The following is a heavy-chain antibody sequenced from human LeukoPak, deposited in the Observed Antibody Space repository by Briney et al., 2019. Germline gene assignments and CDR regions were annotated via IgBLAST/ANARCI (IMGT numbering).Heavy chain of an antibody. CDR2: IYYSGGNT. D-gene: IGHD2-2*01. CDR1: GFMFSNFA. CDR3: AKDQGQAVVPRRFDN. J-gene: IGHJ4*02. V-gene: IGHV3-23*01. Sequence: PGGSLRLSCAASGFMFSNFAMSWVRQAPGKGLEWVSTIYYSGGNTYSADSVKGRFTISRDNAKNTLYLQMHSLRAEDTAVYYCAKDQGQAVVPRRFDNWGQGTLVTVSS.